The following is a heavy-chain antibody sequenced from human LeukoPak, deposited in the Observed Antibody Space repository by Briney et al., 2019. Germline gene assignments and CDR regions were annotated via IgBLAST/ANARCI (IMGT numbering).Heavy chain of an antibody. Sequence: GASVKVSCKASGGTFSSYAISWVRQAPGQGLEWMGGIIPIFGTANYAQKFQGRVTITTDESTSTAYMELSSLRSDDAAVYYCARARSEDNWNYFRLGLNNWFDRWGQGTLVTVSS. V-gene: IGHV1-69*05. D-gene: IGHD1-7*01. CDR1: GGTFSSYA. CDR3: ARARSEDNWNYFRLGLNNWFDR. CDR2: IIPIFGTA. J-gene: IGHJ5*02.